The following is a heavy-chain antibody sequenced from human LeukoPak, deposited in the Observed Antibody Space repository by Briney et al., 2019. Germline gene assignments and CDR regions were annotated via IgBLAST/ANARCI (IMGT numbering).Heavy chain of an antibody. CDR3: ARTPDVVPAAKAAFDI. Sequence: ASVKVSCKASGYTFTGYYMHWVRQAPGQGLEWMGWINPNSGGTNYAQKFQGRVTMTRDTSISTAYMELSRLRSDDTAVYYCARTPDVVPAAKAAFDIWGQGTMVTVSS. CDR2: INPNSGGT. V-gene: IGHV1-2*02. D-gene: IGHD2-2*01. J-gene: IGHJ3*02. CDR1: GYTFTGYY.